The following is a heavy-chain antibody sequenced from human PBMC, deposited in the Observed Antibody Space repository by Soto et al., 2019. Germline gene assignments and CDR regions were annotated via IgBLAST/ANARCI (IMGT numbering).Heavy chain of an antibody. D-gene: IGHD6-19*01. CDR1: GFTFISSF. CDR3: ARYYRGSGRYFFDY. V-gene: IGHV3-7*03. CDR2: INQDGGVT. J-gene: IGHJ4*02. Sequence: PGGSLRLSCVASGFTFISSFMGWIRQAPGKGLEWVANINQDGGVTYYVDSVEGRFTISRDNTKDSLYPQMNSLRGEDTAIYYCARYYRGSGRYFFDYWGQGTPVTVSS.